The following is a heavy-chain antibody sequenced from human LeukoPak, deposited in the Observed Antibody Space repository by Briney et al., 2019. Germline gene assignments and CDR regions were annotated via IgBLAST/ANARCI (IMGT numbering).Heavy chain of an antibody. CDR2: ISSSGSTI. Sequence: GGSLRLPCAASGFTFSSYEMNWVRQAPGKGLEWVSYISSSGSTIYYADSVKGRFTISRDNAKNSLYLHMNSLRADDTAVYYCARDYTGGSYYYYYGMDVWGQGTTVTVSS. CDR1: GFTFSSYE. V-gene: IGHV3-48*03. CDR3: ARDYTGGSYYYYYGMDV. D-gene: IGHD1-26*01. J-gene: IGHJ6*02.